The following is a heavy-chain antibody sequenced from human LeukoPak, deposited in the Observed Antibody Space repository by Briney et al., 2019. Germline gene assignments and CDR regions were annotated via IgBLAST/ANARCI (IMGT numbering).Heavy chain of an antibody. Sequence: GGSLRLSCAASGFSFSDHYMDWVRQAPGKGLEWVGRIRNKADSHSTEYAASVKDRFTISRDDSKNSLYLQMNSPKTEDTAMYYCARRAARSVSLDYWGQGTLVTVSS. CDR2: IRNKADSHST. CDR3: ARRAARSVSLDY. J-gene: IGHJ4*02. CDR1: GFSFSDHY. V-gene: IGHV3-72*01. D-gene: IGHD4-17*01.